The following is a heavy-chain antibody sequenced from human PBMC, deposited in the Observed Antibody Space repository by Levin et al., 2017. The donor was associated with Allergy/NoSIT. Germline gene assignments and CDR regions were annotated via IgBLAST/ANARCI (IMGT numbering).Heavy chain of an antibody. J-gene: IGHJ3*02. CDR1: GVAFSSYS. D-gene: IGHD2/OR15-2a*01. Sequence: GESLKISCVASGVAFSSYSMNWVRQAPGKGLEWISYISSSSSSIDYADSVKGRFTISRDNAKNSLFLQMNSLRYEDTAVYFWGGMKRNILQAFGIWGQGTMVTVSS. V-gene: IGHV3-48*02. CDR2: ISSSSSSI. CDR3: GGMKRNILQAFGI.